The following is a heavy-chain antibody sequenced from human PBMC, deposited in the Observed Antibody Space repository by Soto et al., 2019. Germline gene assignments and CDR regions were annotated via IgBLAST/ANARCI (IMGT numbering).Heavy chain of an antibody. Sequence: PSETLSLTCTVSDDSISSYTYYCGWVRQSPGKGLEWIASIYYTVSTYYNPSLKSRVTISADTPKNQLYLKLSSVNGADTAVYYCAMHSNNWFQTEGMDVWGQGTMVTVSS. CDR1: DDSISSYTYY. J-gene: IGHJ6*02. D-gene: IGHD6-13*01. CDR2: IYYTVST. CDR3: AMHSNNWFQTEGMDV. V-gene: IGHV4-39*01.